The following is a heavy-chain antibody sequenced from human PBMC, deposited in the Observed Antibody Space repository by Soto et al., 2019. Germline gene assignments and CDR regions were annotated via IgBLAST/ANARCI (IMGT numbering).Heavy chain of an antibody. D-gene: IGHD6-13*01. Sequence: ASVKVSCKASGYTFTGYYMHWVRQAPGQGLEWMGWINPNSGGTNYAQKFQGRVTMTRDTSSSTAYMELSRLRSDDTAVYYCARRIAAAYGDAFDIWGQGTMVTVS. J-gene: IGHJ3*02. CDR1: GYTFTGYY. CDR2: INPNSGGT. CDR3: ARRIAAAYGDAFDI. V-gene: IGHV1-2*02.